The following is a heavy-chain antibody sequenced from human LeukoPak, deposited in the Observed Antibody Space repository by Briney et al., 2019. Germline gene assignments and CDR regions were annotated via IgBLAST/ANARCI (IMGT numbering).Heavy chain of an antibody. D-gene: IGHD5-12*01. CDR2: INHSGST. V-gene: IGHV4-34*01. J-gene: IGHJ3*02. CDR3: ERVGEEWLRGLGAFDI. CDR1: GGSFSGYY. Sequence: SETLSLTCAVYGGSFSGYYWSWIRQPPGKGLEWIGEINHSGSTNYNPSLKSRVTISVDTSKNQFSLKLSSVIAADTAVYYCERVGEEWLRGLGAFDIWGQGTMVTVSS.